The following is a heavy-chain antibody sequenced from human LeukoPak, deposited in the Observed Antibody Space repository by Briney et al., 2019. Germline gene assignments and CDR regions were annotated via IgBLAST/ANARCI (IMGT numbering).Heavy chain of an antibody. CDR3: AREMATTETFVY. V-gene: IGHV3-30-3*01. CDR2: ISYDGSNK. D-gene: IGHD5-24*01. Sequence: GKSLRLSCAASGFTFSTYTMHWVRQAPGKGLEWVAVISYDGSNKYYADSVKGRFTISRDNSKNTVYLQMDSLRAEDTAVYSCAREMATTETFVYWGQGTLVTVSS. J-gene: IGHJ4*02. CDR1: GFTFSTYT.